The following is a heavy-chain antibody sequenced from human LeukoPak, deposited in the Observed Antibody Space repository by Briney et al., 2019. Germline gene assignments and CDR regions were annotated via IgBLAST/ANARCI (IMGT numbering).Heavy chain of an antibody. J-gene: IGHJ1*01. V-gene: IGHV3-48*04. CDR3: AKDIQWLVLGYFQH. CDR1: GFTFSSYS. Sequence: GGSLRLSCAASGFTFSSYSMNWVRQAPGKGLEWVSYISSSSSTIYYADSVKGRFTISRDNAKNSLYLQMNSLRAEDTALYYCAKDIQWLVLGYFQHWGQGTLVTVSS. CDR2: ISSSSSTI. D-gene: IGHD6-19*01.